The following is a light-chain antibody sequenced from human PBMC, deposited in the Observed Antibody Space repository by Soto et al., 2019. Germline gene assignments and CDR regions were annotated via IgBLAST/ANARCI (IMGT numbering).Light chain of an antibody. V-gene: IGLV1-40*01. CDR2: SNA. CDR3: VTWDSSLSAVV. J-gene: IGLJ3*02. CDR1: SSDIGAGYD. Sequence: QSVLTQPPSVSEAPGQRVTISCTGTSSDIGAGYDVHWYQQLPGAAPKLLIYSNAIRPSGVPDRFSASKSGTSASLAITGLRAEDEADYYCVTWDSSLSAVVFGGGTKVTVL.